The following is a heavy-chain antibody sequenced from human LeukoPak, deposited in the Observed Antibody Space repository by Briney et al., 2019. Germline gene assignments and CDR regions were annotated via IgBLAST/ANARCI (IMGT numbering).Heavy chain of an antibody. CDR2: IGLSGSPL. J-gene: IGHJ4*02. Sequence: GGSLRLSCAVSGFPFTRFYMSWIRQAPGKGLEWISYIGLSGSPLDYADSVRGRFTISRDNAKNSLYLEMNSLRAEDTAVYYCARKDFSRGSFSYWGQGTLVTVSS. CDR1: GFPFTRFY. D-gene: IGHD5-12*01. V-gene: IGHV3-11*04. CDR3: ARKDFSRGSFSY.